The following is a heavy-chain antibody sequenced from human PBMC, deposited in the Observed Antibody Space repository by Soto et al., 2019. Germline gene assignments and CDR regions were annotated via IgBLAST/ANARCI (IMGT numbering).Heavy chain of an antibody. V-gene: IGHV1-46*01. CDR2: INPSGGST. CDR1: GYTFTSYY. Sequence: QVQLVQSGAEVKKPGASVKVSCKASGYTFTSYYMHWVRQAPGQGLEWMGIINPSGGSTSNEQKFQGRVTMTRDTSTSTVYMELSSLRSEGTAVYYCARDEDIVLVPAAILNYWGQGTLVTVSS. D-gene: IGHD2-2*01. J-gene: IGHJ4*02. CDR3: ARDEDIVLVPAAILNY.